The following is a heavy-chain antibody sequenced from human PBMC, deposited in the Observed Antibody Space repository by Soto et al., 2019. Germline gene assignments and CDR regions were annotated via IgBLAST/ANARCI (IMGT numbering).Heavy chain of an antibody. Sequence: QVQLVQSGAEVKKPGASVKVSCKASGYTFTSYGITWVRQAPGQGLEWMGWINPYNGNTNYAQKLQSRVTMTTYTSTSTAYMELRSLRSDDTAVYYWARTDSRPQDFDYWGQGTLVSVSS. V-gene: IGHV1-18*01. CDR1: GYTFTSYG. CDR3: ARTDSRPQDFDY. D-gene: IGHD6-13*01. CDR2: INPYNGNT. J-gene: IGHJ4*02.